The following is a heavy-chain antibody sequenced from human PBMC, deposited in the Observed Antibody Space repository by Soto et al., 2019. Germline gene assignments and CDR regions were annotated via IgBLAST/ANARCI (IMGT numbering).Heavy chain of an antibody. Sequence: PSETLSLTCTVSGGSISSGGYYWSWIRQHPGKGLEWIGYIYYSGSTYYNPSLKSRVTISVDTSKNQFSLKLSSVTAADTAVYYCAREVMITFGGVKDGGIDYRGQGTLVTV. V-gene: IGHV4-31*03. CDR2: IYYSGST. J-gene: IGHJ4*02. CDR1: GGSISSGGYY. D-gene: IGHD3-16*01. CDR3: AREVMITFGGVKDGGIDY.